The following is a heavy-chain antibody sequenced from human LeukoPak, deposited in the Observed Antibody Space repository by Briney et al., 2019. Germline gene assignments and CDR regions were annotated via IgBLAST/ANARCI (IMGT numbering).Heavy chain of an antibody. J-gene: IGHJ6*02. V-gene: IGHV4-30-4*01. CDR1: GGSISSGDYY. D-gene: IGHD3-3*01. CDR2: IYYSGST. Sequence: SETLSLTCTVSGGSISSGDYYWSWIRQPPGKGLEWIVYIYYSGSTYYNPSLKSRVTISVDTSKNQFALKLSSVTAADTAVYYCARDSYYDFWSGPLGMDVWGQGTTVTVSS. CDR3: ARDSYYDFWSGPLGMDV.